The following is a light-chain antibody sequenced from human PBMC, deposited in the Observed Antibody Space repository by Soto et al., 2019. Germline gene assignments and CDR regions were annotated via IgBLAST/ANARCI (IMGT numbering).Light chain of an antibody. CDR3: QHYNSYSEA. J-gene: IGKJ1*01. V-gene: IGKV1-5*01. CDR2: DAS. Sequence: DIQMSQSPSTLSASVGDRVTITCRASQSISSWLTWYQQKPGKAPKLLIYDASSLESGVPSRFSGRGSGTEFTLTISSLQPDDFATYYCQHYNSYSEAFGQGTKV. CDR1: QSISSW.